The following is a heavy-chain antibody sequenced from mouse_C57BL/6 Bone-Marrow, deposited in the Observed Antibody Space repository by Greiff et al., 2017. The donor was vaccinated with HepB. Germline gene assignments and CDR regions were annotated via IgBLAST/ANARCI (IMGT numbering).Heavy chain of an antibody. CDR3: ARRGPPDV. CDR1: GFTFSDYY. Sequence: DVQLQESGGGLVQPGGSLKLSCAASGFTFSDYYMYWVRQTPEKRLEWVAYISNGGGSTYYPDTVKGRFTISRDNAKNTLYLQMSRLKSEDTAMYYCARRGPPDVWGTGTTVTVSS. V-gene: IGHV5-12*01. J-gene: IGHJ1*03. CDR2: ISNGGGST.